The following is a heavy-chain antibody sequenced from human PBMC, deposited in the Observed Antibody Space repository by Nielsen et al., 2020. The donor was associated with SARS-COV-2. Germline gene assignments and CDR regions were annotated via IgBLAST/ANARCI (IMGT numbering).Heavy chain of an antibody. V-gene: IGHV3-30-3*01. Sequence: GESLKISCAASGFTFSSYAMHWVRQAPGKGLEWVAVISYDGSNKYYADSVKGRFTISRDNSKNTLYLQMNSLRAEDTAVYYCAAMIVVAYFDYWGQGTLVTVSS. CDR1: GFTFSSYA. CDR3: AAMIVVAYFDY. J-gene: IGHJ4*02. D-gene: IGHD3-22*01. CDR2: ISYDGSNK.